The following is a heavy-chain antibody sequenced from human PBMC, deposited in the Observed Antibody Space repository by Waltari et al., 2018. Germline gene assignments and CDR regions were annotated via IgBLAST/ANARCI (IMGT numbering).Heavy chain of an antibody. CDR1: GFTFSSFG. J-gene: IGHJ5*02. CDR3: AKGSGSYEGFDP. CDR2: IRYDGSNK. D-gene: IGHD1-26*01. Sequence: QLVESGGGVVQPGGSLRLSCAAPGFTFSSFGMHWVRQAPGKGLEWVTFIRYDGSNKYYADSVKGRFIISRDNSKNTVYLQMNSLRPEDAAVYYCAKGSGSYEGFDPWGQGTLVTVSS. V-gene: IGHV3-30*02.